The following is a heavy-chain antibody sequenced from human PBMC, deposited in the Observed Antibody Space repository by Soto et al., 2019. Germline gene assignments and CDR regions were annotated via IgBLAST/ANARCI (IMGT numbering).Heavy chain of an antibody. D-gene: IGHD3-22*01. V-gene: IGHV1-69*13. CDR1: GGTFSSYA. CDR3: ARSPSYYYDSSGYYDYFDY. Sequence: ASVKVSCKASGGTFSSYAISWVRQAPGQGLEWMGGIIPIFGTANYAQKFQGRVTITADESTSTAYMELSSLRSEDTAVYYCARSPSYYYDSSGYYDYFDYWGQGTLVTVSS. CDR2: IIPIFGTA. J-gene: IGHJ4*02.